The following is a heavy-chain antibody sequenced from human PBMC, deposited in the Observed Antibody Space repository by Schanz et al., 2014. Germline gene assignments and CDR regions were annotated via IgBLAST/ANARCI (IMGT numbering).Heavy chain of an antibody. D-gene: IGHD6-19*01. Sequence: VQLVESGGGVVQPGTSLRLSCAASGFSVTSNYMNWVRQAPGKGLEWVSVIHDRGNTYSADSVKGRFTIARDTSENTVYLQMNSLRAEDTAVYYCAKCIGWYGRCAFDIWGQGTMVTVSS. CDR2: IHDRGNT. J-gene: IGHJ3*02. CDR1: GFSVTSNY. V-gene: IGHV3-53*01. CDR3: AKCIGWYGRCAFDI.